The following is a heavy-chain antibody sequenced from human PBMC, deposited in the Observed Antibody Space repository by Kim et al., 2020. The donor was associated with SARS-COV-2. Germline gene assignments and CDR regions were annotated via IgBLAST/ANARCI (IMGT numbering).Heavy chain of an antibody. J-gene: IGHJ4*02. D-gene: IGHD6-13*01. CDR3: AKDSSSWYYCDY. Sequence: YYADSVKGRFTISRDNSKNTLYLQMNSLRAEDTAVYYCAKDSSSWYYCDYWGQGTLVTVSS. V-gene: IGHV3-23*01.